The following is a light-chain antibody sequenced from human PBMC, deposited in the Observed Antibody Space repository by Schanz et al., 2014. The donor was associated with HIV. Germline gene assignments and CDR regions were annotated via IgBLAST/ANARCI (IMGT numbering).Light chain of an antibody. CDR2: EAS. V-gene: IGKV1-5*03. CDR1: QSISGR. CDR3: QQYGSSLVT. J-gene: IGKJ4*01. Sequence: DIQMTQSPSTLSASVGDRITITCRASQSISGRLAWYQQKPGEALNLLISEASTLEFGVPPRFSGSGSGTEFTLTISRLEPEDFAVYYCQQYGSSLVTFGGGTKVEIK.